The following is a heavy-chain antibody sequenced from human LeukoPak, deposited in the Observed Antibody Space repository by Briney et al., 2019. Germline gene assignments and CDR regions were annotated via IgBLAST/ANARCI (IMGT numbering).Heavy chain of an antibody. CDR1: GFTFSNAW. CDR2: IKSKTDGGTT. D-gene: IGHD4-11*01. Sequence: AGGSLRLSCAASGFTFSNAWMSWVRQAPGKGLEWVGRIKSKTDGGTTDYAAPVKGRFTISRDDSKNTLYLQMNSLKTEDTAVYYCTTVGTVTWLGYYYYYMDVWGKGTTVTISS. J-gene: IGHJ6*03. V-gene: IGHV3-15*01. CDR3: TTVGTVTWLGYYYYYMDV.